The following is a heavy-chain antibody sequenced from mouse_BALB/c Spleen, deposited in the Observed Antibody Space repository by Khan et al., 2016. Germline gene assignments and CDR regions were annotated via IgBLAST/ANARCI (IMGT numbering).Heavy chain of an antibody. CDR2: ISYSGST. J-gene: IGHJ2*01. V-gene: IGHV3-2*02. Sequence: EVQLQESGPGLVKPSQSLSLTCTVTGYSITSDYAWNWIRQFPGNKLEWMGYISYSGSTSYNPSLKSRISITRDTSKNQFFLQLNSVTTEDTATYYCARDYDYYFGYGGQGTTLTVSS. D-gene: IGHD2-4*01. CDR1: GYSITSDYA. CDR3: ARDYDYYFGY.